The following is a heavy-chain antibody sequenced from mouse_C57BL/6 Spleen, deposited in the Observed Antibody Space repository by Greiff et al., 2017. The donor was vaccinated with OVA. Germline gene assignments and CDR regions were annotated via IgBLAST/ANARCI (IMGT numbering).Heavy chain of an antibody. Sequence: VQLQQSGAELVKPGASVKISCKASGYAFSSYWMNWVKQRPGKGLEWIGQIYPGDGDTNYNGKFKGKATLTADKSSSTAYMQLSSLTSEDSAVYFCAREDLTGYFDYWGQGTTLTVSS. J-gene: IGHJ2*01. CDR2: IYPGDGDT. V-gene: IGHV1-80*01. CDR3: AREDLTGYFDY. CDR1: GYAFSSYW. D-gene: IGHD4-1*01.